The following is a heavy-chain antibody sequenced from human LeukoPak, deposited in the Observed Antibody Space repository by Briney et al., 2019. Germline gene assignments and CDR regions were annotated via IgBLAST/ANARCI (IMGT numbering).Heavy chain of an antibody. CDR2: ISGSGGST. CDR3: AKEGVYYYYYMDV. V-gene: IGHV3-23*01. Sequence: GGSLRLSCAASGFTFSSYAMSWVRQAPGKGLEWVSSISGSGGSTYYADSVRGRFTISRDNSKNTLYVQMNNLRAEDTAVYYCAKEGVYYYYYMDVWGKGTTVTVSS. J-gene: IGHJ6*03. CDR1: GFTFSSYA.